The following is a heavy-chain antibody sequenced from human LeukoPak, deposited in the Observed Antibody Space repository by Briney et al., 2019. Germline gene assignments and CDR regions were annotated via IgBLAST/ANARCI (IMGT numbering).Heavy chain of an antibody. CDR2: IYYSGST. CDR3: ARRQAPKQWLVKSDAFDI. Sequence: KPSETLSLTCTVSGGSISSSSYYWGWIRQPPGKGLEWIGSIYYSGSTYYNPSLKSQVTISVDTSKNQFSLKLSSVTAADTAVYYCARRQAPKQWLVKSDAFDIWGQGTMVTVSS. CDR1: GGSISSSSYY. V-gene: IGHV4-39*07. D-gene: IGHD6-19*01. J-gene: IGHJ3*02.